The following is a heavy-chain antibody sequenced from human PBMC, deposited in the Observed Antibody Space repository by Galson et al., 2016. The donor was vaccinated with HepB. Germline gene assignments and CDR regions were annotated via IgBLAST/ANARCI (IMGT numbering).Heavy chain of an antibody. Sequence: SVKVSCKASGYSFTTYSIHWVRQAPGQRLEWMGWINAGNGNTEYSQKFLGRVTITRDTSASTAYVELSSLRSEDTAVYYCAKSKRERSYSGSYYFYSFDIWGQGTMVTVSS. CDR1: GYSFTTYS. CDR3: AKSKRERSYSGSYYFYSFDI. CDR2: INAGNGNT. J-gene: IGHJ3*02. V-gene: IGHV1-3*01. D-gene: IGHD1-26*01.